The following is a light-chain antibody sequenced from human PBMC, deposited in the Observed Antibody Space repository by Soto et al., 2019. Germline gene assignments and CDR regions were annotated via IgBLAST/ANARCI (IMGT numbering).Light chain of an antibody. J-gene: IGKJ4*01. CDR2: DTS. CDR1: QTISSY. CDR3: QQYGTSLFT. Sequence: IGLVRSSAPFSLSPGESGTLSCRASQTISSYLAWYQQKPGQAPRLLIYDTSNRATGIPPRFSGSGSGTDFTLTISGLEPEDFAVYYCQQYGTSLFTFGGGTKV. V-gene: IGKV3-20*01.